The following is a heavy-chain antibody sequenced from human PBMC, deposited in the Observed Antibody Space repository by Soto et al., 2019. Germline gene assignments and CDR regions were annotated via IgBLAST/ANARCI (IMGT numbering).Heavy chain of an antibody. Sequence: SGPTLVNPTQTLTLTCTFSGFSLTTVGVRVSWIRQSPGKALEWLARIDWDDDKFYNASLKTRLTISKDTSKNQVVFTMANMDTVEKETYSSPRGQGYYFDYWGQRPVVTVSS. CDR3: PRGQGYYFDY. CDR2: IDWDDDK. J-gene: IGHJ4*02. CDR1: GFSLTTVGVR. V-gene: IGHV2-70*04.